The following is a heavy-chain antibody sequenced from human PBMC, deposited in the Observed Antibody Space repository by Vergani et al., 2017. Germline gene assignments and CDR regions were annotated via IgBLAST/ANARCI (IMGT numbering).Heavy chain of an antibody. CDR2: IYYSGFT. CDR3: ARYSGGDSEYFQH. J-gene: IGHJ1*01. D-gene: IGHD1-26*01. Sequence: QVQLQESGPGLVKPSQTLSLTCTVSGGSISSDNYYWSWIRQPPGKGLEWIGYIYYSGFTYYNPSLKSRVSISVDTSKNQFSLKLSSVTAADTAVYYWARYSGGDSEYFQHWGQGTLVTVSS. CDR1: GGSISSDNYY. V-gene: IGHV4-30-4*01.